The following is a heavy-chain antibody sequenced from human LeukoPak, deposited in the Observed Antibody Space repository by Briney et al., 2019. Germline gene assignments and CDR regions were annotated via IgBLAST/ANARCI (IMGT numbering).Heavy chain of an antibody. D-gene: IGHD5-12*01. V-gene: IGHV4-59*08. CDR2: IYYSGST. CDR1: GGSISSYY. CDR3: ARASGVATIPLGY. J-gene: IGHJ4*02. Sequence: PETLSLTCTVSGGSISSYYWSWIRQPPGKGLEWIGYIYYSGSTNYNPSLKSRVTISVDTSKNQFSLKLSSVTAADTAVYYCARASGVATIPLGYWGQGTLVTVSS.